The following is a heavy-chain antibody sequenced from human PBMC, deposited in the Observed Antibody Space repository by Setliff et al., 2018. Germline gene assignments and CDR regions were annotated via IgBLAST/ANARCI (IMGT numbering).Heavy chain of an antibody. D-gene: IGHD5-18*01. Sequence: PSETLSLTCTVSPGSISSHYWSWFRQAPGKGLECIGYRHDNGERDYNPSLGSRVTISVDTSKNQFSLMLTSVTAADTAIYYCAGRPQNTPMGPCDYWGQGTLVTVSS. V-gene: IGHV4-59*11. CDR2: RHDNGER. CDR1: PGSISSHY. J-gene: IGHJ4*02. CDR3: AGRPQNTPMGPCDY.